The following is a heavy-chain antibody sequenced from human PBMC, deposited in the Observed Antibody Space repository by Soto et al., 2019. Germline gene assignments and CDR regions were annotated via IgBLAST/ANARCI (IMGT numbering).Heavy chain of an antibody. CDR1: GGSFSGYY. V-gene: IGHV4-34*01. CDR3: ARGRGYDFWSGYYYWFDP. Sequence: SETLSLTCAVYGGSFSGYYWSWIRQPPGKGLEWIGEINHSGSTNYNPSLKSRVTISVDTSKNQFSLKLSSVTAADTAVYYCARGRGYDFWSGYYYWFDPLGQGTLVTVSS. D-gene: IGHD3-3*01. CDR2: INHSGST. J-gene: IGHJ5*02.